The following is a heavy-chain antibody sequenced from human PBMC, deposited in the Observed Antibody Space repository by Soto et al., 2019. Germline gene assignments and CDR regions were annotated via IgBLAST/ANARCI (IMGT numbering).Heavy chain of an antibody. CDR1: YGSIEEYY. CDR2: GYFTGDT. CDR3: ASLRTLDCDYKIGAMDV. V-gene: IGHV4-59*01. J-gene: IGHJ6*02. D-gene: IGHD4-17*01. Sequence: WTVGYGSIEEYYWRWIRKLTGKGLEWVGYGYFTGDTYGNPSLKSRLTMSVDSSKQISLTLTSVTAADTAVYYCASLRTLDCDYKIGAMDVWGQGPAVTVS.